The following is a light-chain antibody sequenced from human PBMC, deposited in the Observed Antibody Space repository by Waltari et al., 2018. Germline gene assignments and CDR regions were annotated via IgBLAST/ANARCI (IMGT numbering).Light chain of an antibody. CDR1: QSVSSSY. V-gene: IGKV3-20*01. CDR3: QQYGSLLT. CDR2: GAS. J-gene: IGKJ4*01. Sequence: SCRASQSVSSSYLAWYQQKPGQAPRLLIYGASSRATGIPDRFSGSGSGTDFTLTISRLEPEDVAVYYCQQYGSLLTFGGGTKVEIK.